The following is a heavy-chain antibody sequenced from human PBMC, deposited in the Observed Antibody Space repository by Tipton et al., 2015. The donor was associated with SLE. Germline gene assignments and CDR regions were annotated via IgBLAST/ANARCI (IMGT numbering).Heavy chain of an antibody. CDR1: GGSISSYY. CDR2: IYYSGTT. D-gene: IGHD5-24*01. Sequence: TLSLTCTVSGGSISSYYWRWIRPPPGKGLEWIGYIYYSGTTNYNPSLKSRVPISVDTSKNQFSLRLGSVTAADTAVYYCARVPSVGEMATTFAFWGQGTLVTVPP. CDR3: ARVPSVGEMATTFAF. V-gene: IGHV4-59*01. J-gene: IGHJ4*02.